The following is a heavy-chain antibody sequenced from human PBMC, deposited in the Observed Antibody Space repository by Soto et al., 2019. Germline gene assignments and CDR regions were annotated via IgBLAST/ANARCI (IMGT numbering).Heavy chain of an antibody. V-gene: IGHV1-69*13. Sequence: SVNVSGKASGGTFSSYSISWVRQSPGQGLEWMGGIIPIFGTANYAQKFQGRVTITADESTSTAYMELSSLRSEDTAVYYCARGPSSYGGNSEYWGQGTLVTVSS. CDR2: IIPIFGTA. D-gene: IGHD2-21*02. J-gene: IGHJ4*02. CDR3: ARGPSSYGGNSEY. CDR1: GGTFSSYS.